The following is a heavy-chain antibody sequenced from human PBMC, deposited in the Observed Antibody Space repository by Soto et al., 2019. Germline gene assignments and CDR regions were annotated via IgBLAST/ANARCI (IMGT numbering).Heavy chain of an antibody. Sequence: SVKVSFKASGGTFSSYAISWVRQAPGQGLECMGGIIPVFGTANYAQKFQGRVTINADESTSTVYMELSSLRSEDTAVYYCARGWNDFPHWGQGTLVTVSS. CDR1: GGTFSSYA. V-gene: IGHV1-69*13. CDR3: ARGWNDFPH. D-gene: IGHD1-1*01. CDR2: IIPVFGTA. J-gene: IGHJ1*01.